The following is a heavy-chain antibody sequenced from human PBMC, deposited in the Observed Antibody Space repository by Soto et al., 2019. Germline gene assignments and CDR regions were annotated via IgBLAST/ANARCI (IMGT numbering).Heavy chain of an antibody. J-gene: IGHJ3*02. CDR1: GLTFSSYA. CDR3: AKLERGNWVTTPPSAFDI. CDR2: ISGSGGST. D-gene: IGHD4-17*01. Sequence: EVQLLESGGGLVQPGGSLRLSCAASGLTFSSYAMSWVRQAPGKGLEWVSAISGSGGSTYYADSVKGRFTISRDNSKNALYLQMNSRRAEDTAVYYCAKLERGNWVTTPPSAFDIWGQGTMVTVSS. V-gene: IGHV3-23*01.